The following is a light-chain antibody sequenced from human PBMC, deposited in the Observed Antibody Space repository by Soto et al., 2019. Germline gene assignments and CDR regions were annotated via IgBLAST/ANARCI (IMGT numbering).Light chain of an antibody. CDR2: DVS. CDR3: QQYYYYST. Sequence: DIQMTQSPSTLSSSIGDRVTITCRASQSLNGRLAWYQQRPGYAPNLLIYDVSTSETGVPSRFSGTGSETEFTLTISGLQPDDFATYYCQQYYYYSTFGPGTKVEIK. V-gene: IGKV1-5*01. J-gene: IGKJ1*01. CDR1: QSLNGR.